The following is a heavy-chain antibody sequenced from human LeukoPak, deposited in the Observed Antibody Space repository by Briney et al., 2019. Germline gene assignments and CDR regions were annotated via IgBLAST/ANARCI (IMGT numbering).Heavy chain of an antibody. Sequence: GGSLRLSCAASGFTFSSYAMSWVREAPGRGLEWVSAIGGSGDTTYYADSVKGRFTISRDYSKNTLYLQMNSLRAEDTAVYYCAKDFRYGSGSYYKNSAYDYWGQGTLVTVSS. V-gene: IGHV3-23*01. J-gene: IGHJ4*02. CDR3: AKDFRYGSGSYYKNSAYDY. CDR2: IGGSGDTT. CDR1: GFTFSSYA. D-gene: IGHD3-10*01.